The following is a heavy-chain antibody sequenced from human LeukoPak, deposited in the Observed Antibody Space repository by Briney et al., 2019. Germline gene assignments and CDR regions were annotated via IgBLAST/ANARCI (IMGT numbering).Heavy chain of an antibody. CDR2: IKRDGSEK. CDR1: GFSFSNYW. CDR3: ARDKIVGATNFDY. D-gene: IGHD1-26*01. V-gene: IGHV3-7*03. Sequence: GGSLRLSCAASGFSFSNYWMSWVRQVPGKGLEWVANIKRDGSEKYYVDSVKGRFTISRDNAKNSLYLQMNSLRAEDTAIYYCARDKIVGATNFDYWGQGTLVTVSS. J-gene: IGHJ4*02.